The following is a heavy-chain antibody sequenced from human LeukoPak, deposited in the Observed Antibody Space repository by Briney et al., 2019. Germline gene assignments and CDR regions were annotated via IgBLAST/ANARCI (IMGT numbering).Heavy chain of an antibody. CDR3: ASEYYYDSSGYYYVSSYFDY. Sequence: GGSLRLSCAASGFTFSSYGMHWVRQAPGKGLEWVAVIWYDGSNKYYADSVKGRFTISRDNAKNSLYLQMSSLRAEDTAVYYCASEYYYDSSGYYYVSSYFDYWGQGTLVTVSS. CDR2: IWYDGSNK. CDR1: GFTFSSYG. J-gene: IGHJ4*02. V-gene: IGHV3-33*01. D-gene: IGHD3-22*01.